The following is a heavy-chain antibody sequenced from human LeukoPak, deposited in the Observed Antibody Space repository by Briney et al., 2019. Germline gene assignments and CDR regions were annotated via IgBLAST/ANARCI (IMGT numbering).Heavy chain of an antibody. CDR2: INSDEIST. CDR1: GFTFSSSW. D-gene: IGHD2-15*01. J-gene: IGHJ3*02. V-gene: IGHV3-74*01. Sequence: GGSLRLSCAAPGFTFSSSWMRWVRQAPGKGLVWVSHINSDEISTGYVDSVKGRFIISRDSAKNTLYLQMNSLRAEDTAVYYCARGYCSGGSCYKLNACDIWGQGTMVTVSS. CDR3: ARGYCSGGSCYKLNACDI.